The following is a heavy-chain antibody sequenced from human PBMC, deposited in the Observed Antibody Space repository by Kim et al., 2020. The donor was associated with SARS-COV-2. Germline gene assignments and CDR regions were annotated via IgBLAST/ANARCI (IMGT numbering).Heavy chain of an antibody. D-gene: IGHD1-26*01. CDR1: DNTFTGYG. Sequence: ASVKVSCKASDNTFTGYGTSWVRQAPGQGLEWLGWISAHNGVSKFAQQFQDRVTMTTDTSTNTAYMALRGLRSDDTAVYYCARFRWTYVGPLVYGMDVWGQGTTVTVSS. V-gene: IGHV1-18*04. CDR2: ISAHNGVS. CDR3: ARFRWTYVGPLVYGMDV. J-gene: IGHJ6*02.